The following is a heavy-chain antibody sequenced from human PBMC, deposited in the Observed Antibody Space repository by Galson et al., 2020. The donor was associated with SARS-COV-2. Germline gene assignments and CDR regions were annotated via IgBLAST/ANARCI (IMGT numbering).Heavy chain of an antibody. V-gene: IGHV4-34*01. D-gene: IGHD2-2*02. J-gene: IGHJ6*02. CDR3: ARGRGGCSSTSCYTRPTRYGMDV. CDR2: INHSGST. Sequence: SETLSLTCAVYGGSFSGYYWSWIRQPPGKGLEWIGEINHSGSTNYNPSLKSRVTISVDTSKNQFSLKLSSVTAADTAVYYCARGRGGCSSTSCYTRPTRYGMDVWGQGTTVTVSS. CDR1: GGSFSGYY.